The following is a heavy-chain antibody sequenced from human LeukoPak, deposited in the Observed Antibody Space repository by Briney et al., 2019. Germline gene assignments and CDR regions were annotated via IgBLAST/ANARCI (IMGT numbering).Heavy chain of an antibody. CDR1: LVSISNYY. V-gene: IGHV4-4*07. CDR3: ARESRVFIGDGYFLDS. CDR2: LYIGRDT. D-gene: IGHD3-22*01. J-gene: IGHJ4*02. Sequence: SETLSLTCTASLVSISNYYWSWIRQPAGKELKWIGRLYIGRDTDYNPSLKSRVTMSADTSNSQFSLRLTSVTAADTAVYYCARESRVFIGDGYFLDSWGPGTLITVSS.